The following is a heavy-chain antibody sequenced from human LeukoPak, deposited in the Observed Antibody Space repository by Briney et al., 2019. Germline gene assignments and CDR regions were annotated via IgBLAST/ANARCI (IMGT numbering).Heavy chain of an antibody. D-gene: IGHD6-19*01. J-gene: IGHJ4*02. Sequence: SQTLSLTCTVSGGSISSGDYYWSWIRQPPGKGLEWIGYIYYSGSTYYNPSLKSRVTISVDTSKNQFSLKLSSVTAADTAVYYCARLPLGGGYYFDYWGQGTLVTVSS. CDR3: ARLPLGGGYYFDY. CDR1: GGSISSGDYY. CDR2: IYYSGST. V-gene: IGHV4-30-4*01.